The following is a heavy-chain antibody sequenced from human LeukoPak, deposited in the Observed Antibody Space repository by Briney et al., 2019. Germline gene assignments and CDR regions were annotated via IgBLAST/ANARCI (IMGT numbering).Heavy chain of an antibody. J-gene: IGHJ5*01. V-gene: IGHV3-13*04. D-gene: IGHD3-16*01. CDR2: IGTGGNT. CDR1: GFTFSRYD. Sequence: GGYLRLSCAASGFTFSRYDMHWVRQATGKGLEWISSIGTGGNTYYIGSVKGRFTISRENAKSSLYLQMNSLRAGDTAVYYCVRGGEIGFDSWGQGTLVTVSS. CDR3: VRGGEIGFDS.